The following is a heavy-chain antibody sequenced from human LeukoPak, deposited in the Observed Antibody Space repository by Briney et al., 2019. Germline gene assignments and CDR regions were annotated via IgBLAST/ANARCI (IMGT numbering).Heavy chain of an antibody. Sequence: SETLSLTCAVSGGSISSNHYYWGWIRHSPGKGLEWIGSVFHSGSTYYNPSLKTRVTMSLDASKRQFSLNLTSVTAADTAVYYCARSPVFGVIILHFDCWGQGSLVTVSS. V-gene: IGHV4-39*07. D-gene: IGHD3-3*01. CDR3: ARSPVFGVIILHFDC. CDR2: VFHSGST. J-gene: IGHJ4*02. CDR1: GGSISSNHYY.